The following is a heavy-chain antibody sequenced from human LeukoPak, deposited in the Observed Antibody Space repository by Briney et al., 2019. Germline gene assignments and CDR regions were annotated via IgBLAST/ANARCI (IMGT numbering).Heavy chain of an antibody. Sequence: SETLSLTCAVYGGSFSGYYWSWIRQPPGKGLEWIGEINHSGSTNYNPSLKSRVTISADTSKNQFSLKLSSVTVADTAVYYCARGRGRYCSSTSCHNYHYWGQGTLATVSS. D-gene: IGHD2-2*01. J-gene: IGHJ4*02. CDR2: INHSGST. CDR3: ARGRGRYCSSTSCHNYHY. V-gene: IGHV4-34*01. CDR1: GGSFSGYY.